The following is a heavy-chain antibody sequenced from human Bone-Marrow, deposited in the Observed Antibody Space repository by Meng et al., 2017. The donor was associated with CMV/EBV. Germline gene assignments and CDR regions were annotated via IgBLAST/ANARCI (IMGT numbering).Heavy chain of an antibody. CDR2: IYYSGST. CDR1: SISSGGYY. Sequence: SISSGGYYWSWIRQHPGKGLEWIGYIYYSGSTYYNPSLKSRVTISVDTSKNQFSLKLSSVTAADTAVYYCARESYYYDSSGYFNWFDPWGQGTLVTVSS. D-gene: IGHD3-22*01. CDR3: ARESYYYDSSGYFNWFDP. V-gene: IGHV4-31*02. J-gene: IGHJ5*02.